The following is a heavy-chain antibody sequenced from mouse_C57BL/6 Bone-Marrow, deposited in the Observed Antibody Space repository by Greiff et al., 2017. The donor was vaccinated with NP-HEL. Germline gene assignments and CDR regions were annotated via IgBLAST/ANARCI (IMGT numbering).Heavy chain of an antibody. CDR2: ISNGGGST. CDR3: ARQYFDV. Sequence: EVKVEESGGGLVQPGGSLKLSCAASGFTFSDYYMYWVRQTPEKRLEWVAYISNGGGSTYYPDTVKGRFTISRDNAKNTLYLQMSRLKSEDTAMYYCARQYFDVWGTGTTVTVSS. CDR1: GFTFSDYY. J-gene: IGHJ1*03. V-gene: IGHV5-12*01.